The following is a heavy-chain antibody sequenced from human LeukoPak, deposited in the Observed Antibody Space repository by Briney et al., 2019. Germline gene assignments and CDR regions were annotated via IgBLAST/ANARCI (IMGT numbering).Heavy chain of an antibody. D-gene: IGHD6-19*01. CDR1: GNYW. V-gene: IGHV3-74*01. Sequence: GGSLRLSCAASGNYWMHWVRQAPGKGLVWVSHINSDGSWTSYADSVKGRFTISRDNSKNTLYLQMNSLRAEDTAVYYCARDGDEWLDYWGQGTLVTVSS. CDR3: ARDGDEWLDY. CDR2: INSDGSWT. J-gene: IGHJ4*02.